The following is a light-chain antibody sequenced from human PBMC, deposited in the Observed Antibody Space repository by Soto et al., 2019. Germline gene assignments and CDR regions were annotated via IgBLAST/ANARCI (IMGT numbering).Light chain of an antibody. V-gene: IGLV1-40*01. CDR3: QSYDSTLSARYV. CDR1: SSNIGANYD. Sequence: QSVLTQPPSVSGAPGQRVTISCTGSSSNIGANYDVHWYQHRPGTAPKLLIFGNTNRPSGVPDRFSGSKSGTSASLAITGLQAEDEGDYYCQSYDSTLSARYVFGTGTKVIVL. CDR2: GNT. J-gene: IGLJ1*01.